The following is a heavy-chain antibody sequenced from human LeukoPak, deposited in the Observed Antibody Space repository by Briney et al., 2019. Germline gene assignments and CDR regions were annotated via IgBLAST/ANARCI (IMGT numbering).Heavy chain of an antibody. D-gene: IGHD1-14*01. V-gene: IGHV3-48*01. CDR3: ARDEGHRSHGFWFDP. J-gene: IGHJ5*02. Sequence: PGGSLRLSCAASGFTFSSYSMNWVRQAPGKGLEWVSYISSSSSTIYYADSVKSRFTISRDNAKNSLYLQMNSLRAEDTAVYYCARDEGHRSHGFWFDPWGQGTLVTVSS. CDR1: GFTFSSYS. CDR2: ISSSSSTI.